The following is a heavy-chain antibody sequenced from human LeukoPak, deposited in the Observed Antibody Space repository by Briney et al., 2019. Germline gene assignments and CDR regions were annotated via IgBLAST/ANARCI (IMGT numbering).Heavy chain of an antibody. J-gene: IGHJ4*02. D-gene: IGHD3-9*01. V-gene: IGHV3-23*01. CDR1: RFTFSTYG. CDR2: ISGSGGDT. Sequence: GGSLRLSCAASRFTFSTYGMHWVRQAPGEGLEWVSGISGSGGDTYYADSVKGRFTISRDNSKNTLYLQMNSLRAEDTAVYYCAKGVDILTAYLDYWGQGTLVTVSS. CDR3: AKGVDILTAYLDY.